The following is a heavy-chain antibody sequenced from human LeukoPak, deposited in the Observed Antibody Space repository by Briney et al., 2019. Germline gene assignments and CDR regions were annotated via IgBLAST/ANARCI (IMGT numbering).Heavy chain of an antibody. Sequence: ASVKVSCKASGYNFVSYGIDWVRQAPGQGLEWLGWISPYSGTTIYAQNLQGRVTMTTDISTSTAYMELGNLKSDDTAVYFCARDPNYDFWSGSYTRWFDPWGQGTLVTVSS. CDR2: ISPYSGTT. CDR1: GYNFVSYG. V-gene: IGHV1-18*04. CDR3: ARDPNYDFWSGSYTRWFDP. D-gene: IGHD3-3*01. J-gene: IGHJ5*02.